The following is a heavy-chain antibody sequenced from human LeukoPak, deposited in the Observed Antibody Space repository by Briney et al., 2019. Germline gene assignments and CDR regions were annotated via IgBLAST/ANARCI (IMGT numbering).Heavy chain of an antibody. CDR1: GFTFSSYS. Sequence: PGGSLRLSCAASGFTFSSYSMNWVRQAPGKGLEWVSSISSSSSSYIYYADSVKGRFTISRDNAKNSLYLQMNSLRAEDTAVYYCARGSSGWYALGAFDIWGQGTMVTVSS. CDR2: ISSSSSSYI. CDR3: ARGSSGWYALGAFDI. V-gene: IGHV3-21*01. D-gene: IGHD6-19*01. J-gene: IGHJ3*02.